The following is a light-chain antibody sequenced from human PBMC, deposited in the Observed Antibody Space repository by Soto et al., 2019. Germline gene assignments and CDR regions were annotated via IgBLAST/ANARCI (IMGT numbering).Light chain of an antibody. Sequence: QSVLTQPASLSGSPGQSITISCTGTRSDVGGNKYVSWCQNYPGNVPKLIICDVSNRPSGVSNRFSGSKSGNTASLTISGLQAEDEADYYCSAFTGTTYVFGTGTKVTVL. V-gene: IGLV2-14*03. CDR3: SAFTGTTYV. J-gene: IGLJ1*01. CDR1: RSDVGGNKY. CDR2: DVS.